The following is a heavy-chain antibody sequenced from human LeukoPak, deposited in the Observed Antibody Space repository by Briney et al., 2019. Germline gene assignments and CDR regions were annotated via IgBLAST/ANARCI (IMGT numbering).Heavy chain of an antibody. CDR1: GFTFSNYA. Sequence: GGSLRLSCAASGFTFSNYAMSWVRQAPGKGLEWVSAMSAGGSSTWHADSVKGRLTISRDNSKNTLFLQMNSLRAEDTAVYYCAKDLYDSSGSRYDYWGQGTLVTVSS. J-gene: IGHJ4*02. CDR3: AKDLYDSSGSRYDY. D-gene: IGHD3-22*01. CDR2: MSAGGSST. V-gene: IGHV3-23*01.